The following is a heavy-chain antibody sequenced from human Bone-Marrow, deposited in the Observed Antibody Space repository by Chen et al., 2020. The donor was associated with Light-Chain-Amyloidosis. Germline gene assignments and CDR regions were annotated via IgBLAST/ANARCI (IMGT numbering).Heavy chain of an antibody. J-gene: IGHJ4*02. CDR1: GGSFSGYY. D-gene: IGHD3-10*01. Sequence: QVQLQQWGAGLLKPSETLSLTCAVYGGSFSGYYWSWIRQPPGKGLEWIGEINHSGSTYYNPSLKSRVTISVDTSKNQFSLKLSSVTAADTAVYYCARRSRYYGSGPNFDYWGQGTLVTVSS. V-gene: IGHV4-34*01. CDR3: ARRSRYYGSGPNFDY. CDR2: INHSGST.